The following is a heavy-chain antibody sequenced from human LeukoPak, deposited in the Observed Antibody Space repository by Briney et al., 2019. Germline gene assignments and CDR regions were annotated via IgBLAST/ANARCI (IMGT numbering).Heavy chain of an antibody. Sequence: ASVKVSCKASGYTFTGYYMHWVRQAPGQGLEWMGWINPNGGGTNYAQKLQGRVTMTRDTSISTAYMELSRLRSDDTAVYYCARVSNYYGSGSYPLYFDYWGQGTLVTVSS. CDR2: INPNGGGT. V-gene: IGHV1-2*02. CDR3: ARVSNYYGSGSYPLYFDY. CDR1: GYTFTGYY. J-gene: IGHJ4*02. D-gene: IGHD3-10*01.